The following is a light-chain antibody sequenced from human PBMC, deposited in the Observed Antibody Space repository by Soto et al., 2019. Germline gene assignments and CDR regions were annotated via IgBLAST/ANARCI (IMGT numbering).Light chain of an antibody. V-gene: IGLV6-57*04. Sequence: NFMLTQPHSVSESPGKTVTISCTRSSGSIASNYVQWYQQRPGSAPTTVIYEDNQRPSGVPDRFSGSIDSSSNSASLTISGLKTEDEADYYCQSYDSSNHNVVFGGGTKVTVL. CDR1: SGSIASNY. CDR3: QSYDSSNHNVV. CDR2: EDN. J-gene: IGLJ2*01.